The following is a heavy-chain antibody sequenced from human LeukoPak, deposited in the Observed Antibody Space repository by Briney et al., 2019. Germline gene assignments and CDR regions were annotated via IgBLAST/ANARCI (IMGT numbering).Heavy chain of an antibody. Sequence: GGSLRLSCAASGFTVSSNYTSWVRQAPGKGLEWVSVIYSGGSTYYADSVKGRFTISRDNSKNTLYLQMNSLRAEDTAVYYCAKVTQQWLVTDAFDIWGQGTMVTVSS. V-gene: IGHV3-66*01. CDR3: AKVTQQWLVTDAFDI. CDR1: GFTVSSNY. CDR2: IYSGGST. J-gene: IGHJ3*02. D-gene: IGHD6-19*01.